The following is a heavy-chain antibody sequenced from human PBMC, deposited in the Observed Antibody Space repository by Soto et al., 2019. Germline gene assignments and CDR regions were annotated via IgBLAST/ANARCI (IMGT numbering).Heavy chain of an antibody. CDR2: IWYDGSNK. V-gene: IGHV3-33*01. CDR3: ARDGVDIVAPTYYYYYGMDV. J-gene: IGHJ6*02. CDR1: GFTFSSYG. Sequence: PGGSLRLSCAGAGFTFSSYGMHWGRQGPRKGLELVAVIWYDGSNKYYADSVKGRFTISRDNSKNTLYLQMNSLRAEDTAVYYCARDGVDIVAPTYYYYYGMDVWGQGTPVTLSS. D-gene: IGHD5-12*01.